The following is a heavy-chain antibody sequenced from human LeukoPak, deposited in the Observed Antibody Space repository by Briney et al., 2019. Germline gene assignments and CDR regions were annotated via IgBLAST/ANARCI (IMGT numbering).Heavy chain of an antibody. CDR3: AKSRWDVVVVPAASYFDY. J-gene: IGHJ4*02. CDR1: GYTFSGSG. V-gene: IGHV3-30*18. CDR2: ISYERSNK. D-gene: IGHD2-2*01. Sequence: GGSLRLSCAASGYTFSGSGMYWVREGPGEGLERVVVISYERSNKYYANTLKGRFTIFRDNSKKTLYLQMSSLRAEDAALYYCAKSRWDVVVVPAASYFDYWGQGTLVTVSS.